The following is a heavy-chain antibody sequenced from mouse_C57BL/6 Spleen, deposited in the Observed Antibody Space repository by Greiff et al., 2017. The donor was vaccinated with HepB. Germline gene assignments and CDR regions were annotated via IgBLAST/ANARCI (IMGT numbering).Heavy chain of an antibody. D-gene: IGHD1-1*01. CDR2: INPSRGYT. CDR1: GYTFTSYT. CDR3: ARKSSYWYFDV. Sequence: QVQLQQSGAELARPGASVKMSCKASGYTFTSYTMHWVKQRPGQGLEWIGYINPSRGYTKYNQKFKDKATLTADKSSSTAYMQLSSLTSEDSAVYYCARKSSYWYFDVWGTGTTVTVSS. J-gene: IGHJ1*03. V-gene: IGHV1-4*01.